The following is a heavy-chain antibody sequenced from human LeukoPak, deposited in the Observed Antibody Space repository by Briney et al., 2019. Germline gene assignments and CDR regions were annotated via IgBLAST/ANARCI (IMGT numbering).Heavy chain of an antibody. CDR2: ISSSSSYI. V-gene: IGHV3-21*01. CDR3: ARSPLRLQPTGESDY. D-gene: IGHD4-11*01. J-gene: IGHJ4*02. Sequence: GGSLRLSCAASGFTFSSYSMNWVRQAPGKGLEWVSSISSSSSYIYYADSVKGRFTISRDNAKNSLYLQMISLRAEDTAVYYCARSPLRLQPTGESDYWGQRTLVTVSS. CDR1: GFTFSSYS.